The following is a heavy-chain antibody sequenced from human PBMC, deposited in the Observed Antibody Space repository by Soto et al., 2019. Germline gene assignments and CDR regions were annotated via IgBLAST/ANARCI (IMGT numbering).Heavy chain of an antibody. D-gene: IGHD2-21*01. Sequence: ASLEVYCKASGYTFTRYDISWVRQATGQGLEWMGWMNPNSGNTGYAQKFQGRVTMTRNTSISTAYMELSSLRSEDTAVYYCAREGGDDAFDIWGQGTMVTVSS. CDR1: GYTFTRYD. V-gene: IGHV1-8*01. J-gene: IGHJ3*02. CDR2: MNPNSGNT. CDR3: AREGGDDAFDI.